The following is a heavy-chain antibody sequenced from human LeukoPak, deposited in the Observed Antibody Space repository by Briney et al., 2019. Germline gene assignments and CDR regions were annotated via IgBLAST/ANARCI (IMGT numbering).Heavy chain of an antibody. V-gene: IGHV3-23*01. Sequence: GGSLRLSCVASGFTFSNYAMSWDRQTPGKGLEWVSAISGGGSATFYADSLKGRFTISRDNSKNTLYLQMNSLRAEDTAVYYCAKPTKMTTVVTAYFDYWGQGTLVTVSS. J-gene: IGHJ4*02. CDR3: AKPTKMTTVVTAYFDY. CDR1: GFTFSNYA. CDR2: ISGGGSAT. D-gene: IGHD4-23*01.